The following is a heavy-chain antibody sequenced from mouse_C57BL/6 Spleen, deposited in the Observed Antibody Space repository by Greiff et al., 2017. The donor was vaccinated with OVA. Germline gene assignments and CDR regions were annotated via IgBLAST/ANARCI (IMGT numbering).Heavy chain of an antibody. J-gene: IGHJ4*01. CDR3: ARGDYDGENYAMDY. Sequence: EVHLVESGGGLVKPGGSLKLSCAASGFTFSDYGMHWVRQAPEQGLEWVAYISSGSSTIYYADTVQGRFTISRDNAKNTLFLQMTSLRSEDTAMYYCARGDYDGENYAMDYWGKGTSVTVSS. CDR1: GFTFSDYG. D-gene: IGHD2-4*01. V-gene: IGHV5-17*01. CDR2: ISSGSSTI.